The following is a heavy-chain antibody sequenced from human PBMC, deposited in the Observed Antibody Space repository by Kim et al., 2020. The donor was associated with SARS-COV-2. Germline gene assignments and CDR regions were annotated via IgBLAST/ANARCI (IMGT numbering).Heavy chain of an antibody. V-gene: IGHV3-23*01. J-gene: IGHJ4*02. Sequence: GGSLRLSCAASGFTFSSYAMSWVRQAPGKGLEWVSAISGSGGSTYYADSVKGRFTISRDNSKNTLYLQMNSPRAEDTAVYYCANSVVPAATRYFDYWGQGTLVTVSS. CDR1: GFTFSSYA. D-gene: IGHD2-2*01. CDR2: ISGSGGST. CDR3: ANSVVPAATRYFDY.